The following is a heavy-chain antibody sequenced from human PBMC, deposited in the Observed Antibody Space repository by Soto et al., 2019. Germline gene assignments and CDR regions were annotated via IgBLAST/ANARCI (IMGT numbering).Heavy chain of an antibody. Sequence: GGSLRLSCTASGFALSRYWMYWVRQAPGKGLVWVSHINSGGNITPYPDSVRGRFTISRDNSKNTLYLDMHSLTTDDTAVYFCARSLWPRYFFYGLDVWGQGTRVTV. J-gene: IGHJ6*02. CDR3: ARSLWPRYFFYGLDV. V-gene: IGHV3-74*01. CDR2: INSGGNIT. CDR1: GFALSRYW. D-gene: IGHD3-9*01.